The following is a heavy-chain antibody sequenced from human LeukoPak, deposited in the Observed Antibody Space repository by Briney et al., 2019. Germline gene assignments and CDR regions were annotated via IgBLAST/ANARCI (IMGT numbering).Heavy chain of an antibody. J-gene: IGHJ6*02. CDR2: MNPNSGNT. CDR1: GYTSTSYD. CDR3: ATDSGIVVVPAAIGYYYYYGMDV. Sequence: GASVKVSCKASGYTSTSYDINWVRQATGQGLEWMGWMNPNSGNTGYAQKFQGRVTITRNTSISTAYMELSSLRSEDTAVYYCATDSGIVVVPAAIGYYYYYGMDVWGQGTTVTVSS. V-gene: IGHV1-8*03. D-gene: IGHD2-2*02.